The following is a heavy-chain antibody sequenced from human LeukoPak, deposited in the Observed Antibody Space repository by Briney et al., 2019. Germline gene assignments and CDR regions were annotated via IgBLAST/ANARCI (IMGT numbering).Heavy chain of an antibody. D-gene: IGHD6-13*01. CDR1: GGSISSSSYY. J-gene: IGHJ4*02. CDR2: IYYSGIT. Sequence: SETLSLTCTVSGGSISSSSYYWGWIRQPPGKGLEWIGIIYYSGITSYNPSLKSRVTISVDTSKNQFSLNLSSVTAADTAVYYCARAPPAAGLDTHFDYWGQGTLVTVSS. V-gene: IGHV4-39*07. CDR3: ARAPPAAGLDTHFDY.